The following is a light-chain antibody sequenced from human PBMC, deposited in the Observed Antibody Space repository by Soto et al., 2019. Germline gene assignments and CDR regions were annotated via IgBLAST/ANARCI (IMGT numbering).Light chain of an antibody. CDR1: QSVSSN. CDR3: QQYNNWPRT. CDR2: GAS. J-gene: IGKJ1*01. Sequence: EIVMTQSVATLSVSPGERATLSCRASQSVSSNLAWYQQKPGQAPRLLMYGASTRATGIPARFSGSGSGTEFTLTISSLQSEDLAVYYCQQYNNWPRTFGQGTKVETK. V-gene: IGKV3-15*01.